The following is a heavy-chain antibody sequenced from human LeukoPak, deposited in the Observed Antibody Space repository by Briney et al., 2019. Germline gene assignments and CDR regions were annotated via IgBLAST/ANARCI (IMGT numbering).Heavy chain of an antibody. Sequence: GGTLRLSCAASGFTFSNYAMNWVHQAPGKGLEWVSAISGSGGSTYYADSVKGRFTISRDNAKNSLYLQMNSLRAEDTAVYYCARDSRYYGSGSHFDYWGQGTLVTVSS. V-gene: IGHV3-23*01. J-gene: IGHJ4*02. CDR3: ARDSRYYGSGSHFDY. CDR2: ISGSGGST. CDR1: GFTFSNYA. D-gene: IGHD3-10*01.